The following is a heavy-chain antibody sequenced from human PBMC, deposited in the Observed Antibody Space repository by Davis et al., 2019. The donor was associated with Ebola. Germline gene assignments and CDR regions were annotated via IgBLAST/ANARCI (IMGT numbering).Heavy chain of an antibody. D-gene: IGHD3-9*01. CDR1: GGSFSGYY. CDR3: ALVSYGRLDY. J-gene: IGHJ4*02. V-gene: IGHV4-34*01. CDR2: INHSGST. Sequence: PSETLSLTCAVYGGSFSGYYWSWIRQPPGKGLEWIGEINHSGSTNYNPSLKSRVTISVDTSKNQFSLKLSSVTAADTAVYYCALVSYGRLDYWGQGTLVTVSS.